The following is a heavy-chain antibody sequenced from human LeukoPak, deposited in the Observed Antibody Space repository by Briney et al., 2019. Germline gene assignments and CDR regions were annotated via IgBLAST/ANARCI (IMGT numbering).Heavy chain of an antibody. CDR2: ISSSSSYI. Sequence: GGSLRLSCGASGFTFSSYSMKWVRQAPGKGLEWVSSISSSSSYIYYADSVKGRFTISRDNAKNSLYLQMSSLRAEDTAVYYCARDYGTYDSSGYWAFDIWGQGTMVTVSS. V-gene: IGHV3-21*01. J-gene: IGHJ3*02. CDR3: ARDYGTYDSSGYWAFDI. D-gene: IGHD3-22*01. CDR1: GFTFSSYS.